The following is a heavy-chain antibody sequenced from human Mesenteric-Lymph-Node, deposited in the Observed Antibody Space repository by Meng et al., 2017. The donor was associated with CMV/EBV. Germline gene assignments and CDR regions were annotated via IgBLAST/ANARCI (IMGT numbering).Heavy chain of an antibody. V-gene: IGHV4-61*01. CDR2: IYYSGST. CDR1: GGSVSSGSYY. Sequence: SETLSLTCTVSGGSVSSGSYYWSWIRQPPGKGLEWIGYIYYSGSTNYNPSLKSRVTISVDTSKNQFSLKLSSVTAADTAVYYCAGIATGVTYNWFDPWGQGTLVTVSS. CDR3: AGIATGVTYNWFDP. D-gene: IGHD4-23*01. J-gene: IGHJ5*02.